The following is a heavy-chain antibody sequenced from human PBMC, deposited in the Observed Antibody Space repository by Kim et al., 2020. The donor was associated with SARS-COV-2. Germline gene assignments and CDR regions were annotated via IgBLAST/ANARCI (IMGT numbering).Heavy chain of an antibody. J-gene: IGHJ5*02. CDR3: ARMAYSSHWFDP. Sequence: DAQKFQDRVTITADESTSTAYMELSSLRSEDTAVYYCARMAYSSHWFDPWGQGTLVTVSS. V-gene: IGHV1-69*01. D-gene: IGHD6-13*01.